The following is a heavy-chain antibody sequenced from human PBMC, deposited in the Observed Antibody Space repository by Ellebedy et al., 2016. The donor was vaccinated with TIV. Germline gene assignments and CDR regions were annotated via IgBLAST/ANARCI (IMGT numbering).Heavy chain of an antibody. CDR3: ARDDPSGWLDP. D-gene: IGHD3-10*01. V-gene: IGHV4-61*01. CDR1: GGSVSSGRYY. J-gene: IGHJ5*02. Sequence: MPSETLSLTCTVSGGSVSSGRYYWSWIRQPPGKGLEWVGYIYYSGSTNYNPSLKSRVTISIDTSKNQSSLRLTSVTAADTAVYYCARDDPSGWLDPWGQGTLVTVSS. CDR2: IYYSGST.